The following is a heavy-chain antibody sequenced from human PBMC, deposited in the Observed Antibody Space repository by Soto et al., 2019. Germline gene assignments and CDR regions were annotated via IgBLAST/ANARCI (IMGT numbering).Heavy chain of an antibody. D-gene: IGHD6-19*01. J-gene: IGHJ4*02. CDR2: ISYDGNNK. CDR3: ARDLRWPYSSGWYLSFDC. CDR1: GFTFNSYA. Sequence: PGGSMRLSCAASGFTFNSYAMHWVRQAPGKGLEWVAIISYDGNNKYYSDSVKGRFTISRDNSNNTLYLQMNSLRAEDTAVYYCARDLRWPYSSGWYLSFDCWGQGTLVTVSS. V-gene: IGHV3-30-3*01.